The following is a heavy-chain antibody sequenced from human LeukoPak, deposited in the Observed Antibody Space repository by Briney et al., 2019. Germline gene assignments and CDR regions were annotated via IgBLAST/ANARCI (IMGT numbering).Heavy chain of an antibody. CDR3: ARDCSSTSCYSSRPYYYYGMDV. Sequence: SVKVSCKASGYTFTSYGISWVRQAPGQGLEWMGRIIPIFGIANYAQKFQGRVTITADKSTSTAYMELSSLRSEDTAVYYCARDCSSTSCYSSRPYYYYGMDVWGQGTTVTVSS. V-gene: IGHV1-69*04. J-gene: IGHJ6*02. CDR2: IIPIFGIA. CDR1: GYTFTSYG. D-gene: IGHD2-2*01.